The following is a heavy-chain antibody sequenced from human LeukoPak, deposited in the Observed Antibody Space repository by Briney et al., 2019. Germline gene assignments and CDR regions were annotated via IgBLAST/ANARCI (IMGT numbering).Heavy chain of an antibody. CDR3: AREDARTGRWFDP. CDR1: GFTFDDYA. CDR2: ISWDGGST. V-gene: IGHV3-43D*03. Sequence: PGGSLRLSCAASGFTFDDYAMHWVRQAPGKGLEWVSLISWDGGSTYYADSVKGRFAISRDDSKNSPYLQMNSLRAEDTALYYCAREDARTGRWFDPWGQGTLVTVSS. J-gene: IGHJ5*02. D-gene: IGHD1-14*01.